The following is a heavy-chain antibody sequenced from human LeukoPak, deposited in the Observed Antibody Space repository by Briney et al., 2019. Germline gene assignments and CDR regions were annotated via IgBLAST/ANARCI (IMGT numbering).Heavy chain of an antibody. D-gene: IGHD3-10*01. CDR2: IRYDGSNK. V-gene: IGHV3-30*02. CDR3: AKEGITMVRGVKWATDY. Sequence: GSLRLSCAASGFTFSSYGMHWVRQAPGKGLEWVAFIRYDGSNKYYADSVKGRFTISRDNSKNTLYLQMNSLRAEGTAVYYCAKEGITMVRGVKWATDYWDQGTLVTVSS. CDR1: GFTFSSYG. J-gene: IGHJ4*02.